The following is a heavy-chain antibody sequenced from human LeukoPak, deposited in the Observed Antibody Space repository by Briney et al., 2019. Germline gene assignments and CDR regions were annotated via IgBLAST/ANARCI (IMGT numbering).Heavy chain of an antibody. Sequence: GGSLRLSCVASGFSVSGIHMNWVRQAPGKDLEWVSGLYSGGATYYADSMGGRFTISRDHSKNTLYLQMTNLRVDDTAIYYCARGNGNVGGRLDPWGQGTRVTVSS. CDR3: ARGNGNVGGRLDP. V-gene: IGHV3-66*01. CDR1: GFSVSGIH. D-gene: IGHD4-23*01. CDR2: LYSGGAT. J-gene: IGHJ5*02.